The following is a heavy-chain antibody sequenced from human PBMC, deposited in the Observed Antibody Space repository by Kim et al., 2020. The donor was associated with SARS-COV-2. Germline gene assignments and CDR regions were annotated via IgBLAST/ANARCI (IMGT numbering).Heavy chain of an antibody. CDR2: IHTKTGNP. J-gene: IGHJ4*02. D-gene: IGHD2-21*01. V-gene: IGHV7-4-1*02. Sequence: ASVKVSCKTSGYNFTNYALNWVRQGPGQGLEWMGWIHTKTGNPTYAPGFRSRLVFSLDTSVNTAYLQINNLKEAESGVDYCWGIAVLDHWGQGTLLTVSS. CDR3: WGIAVLDH. CDR1: GYNFTNYA.